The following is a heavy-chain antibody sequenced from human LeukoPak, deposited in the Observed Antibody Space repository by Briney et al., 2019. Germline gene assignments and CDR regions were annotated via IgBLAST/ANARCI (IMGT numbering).Heavy chain of an antibody. Sequence: PGGSLRLSCAASGFTFSSYGMHWVRQAPGKGLEWVAVISHDGSNKYYADSVKGRFTISRDNSKNTLYLQMNSLGAEDTAVYYCAKAAGTGTNWFDPWGQGTLVTVSS. V-gene: IGHV3-30*18. D-gene: IGHD1-7*01. CDR3: AKAAGTGTNWFDP. CDR2: ISHDGSNK. J-gene: IGHJ5*02. CDR1: GFTFSSYG.